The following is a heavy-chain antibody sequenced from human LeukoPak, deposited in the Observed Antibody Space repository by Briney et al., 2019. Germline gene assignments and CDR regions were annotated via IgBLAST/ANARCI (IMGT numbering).Heavy chain of an antibody. V-gene: IGHV3-30*18. CDR3: AKGPGSCSSTSCFFRWFDP. D-gene: IGHD2-2*01. CDR2: ISYDGSYK. CDR1: GFTFSSYS. J-gene: IGHJ5*02. Sequence: GGSLRLSCAASGFTFSSYSMHWVRQAPGKGLEWVALISYDGSYKYYADSVKGRFTISRDNSKNTLYLQMNSLRAEDTAVYFCAKGPGSCSSTSCFFRWFDPWGQGTLVTVSS.